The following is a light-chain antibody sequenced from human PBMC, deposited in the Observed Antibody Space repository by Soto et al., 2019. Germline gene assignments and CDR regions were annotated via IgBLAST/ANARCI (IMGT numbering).Light chain of an antibody. CDR3: SSYAGAVV. V-gene: IGLV2-23*01. CDR1: SSGVGNYNL. J-gene: IGLJ2*01. CDR2: EGS. Sequence: QSVLTQPASVSGSPGQSITLSCTRTSSGVGNYNLVSWYQHRPGKAPKLIIYEGSQRPSGVSDRFSGSKSGNTASLTISGLRDEDEADYYCSSYAGAVVFGGGTKLTVL.